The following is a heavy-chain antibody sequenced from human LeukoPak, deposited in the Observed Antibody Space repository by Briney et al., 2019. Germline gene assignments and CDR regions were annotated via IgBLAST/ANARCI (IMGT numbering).Heavy chain of an antibody. D-gene: IGHD2-2*01. Sequence: GGSLRLSCAASGFTFSDYYMSWIRQAPGKGLEWVSYISSSGSTIYYADSVKGRFTISRDNSKNTLYLQMNSLRAEDTAVYYCAKDGSTSLLRPPYYFDYWGQGTLVTVSS. V-gene: IGHV3-11*01. CDR2: ISSSGSTI. J-gene: IGHJ4*02. CDR1: GFTFSDYY. CDR3: AKDGSTSLLRPPYYFDY.